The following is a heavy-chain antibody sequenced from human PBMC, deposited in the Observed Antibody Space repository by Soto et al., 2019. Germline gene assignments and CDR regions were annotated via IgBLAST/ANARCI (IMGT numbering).Heavy chain of an antibody. V-gene: IGHV3-72*01. CDR3: GRVMTGSGMGV. CDR2: SRNKDNTYTT. D-gene: IGHD3-9*01. CDR1: GFTLSDYY. J-gene: IGHJ6*02. Sequence: EVQLVESGGGLVQPGGSLRLSCAVSGFTLSDYYIDWARQAPGKGLEWVGRSRNKDNTYTTEYAASVEGRFILSRDDSKNSLYLQMNSLKTEDTAVYYCGRVMTGSGMGVWGQGTTVTVSS.